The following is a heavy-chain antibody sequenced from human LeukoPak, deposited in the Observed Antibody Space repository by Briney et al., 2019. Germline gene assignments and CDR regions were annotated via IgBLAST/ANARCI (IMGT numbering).Heavy chain of an antibody. Sequence: PSQTLSLTCTVSGGSISSGGYYWSWIRQHPGKGLEWIGYIYYSGSTYYNPSLKSRVTISVDTSKNQFSPKLSSVTAADTAVYYCARDAEEYCSGGSCYRIDPWGQGTLVTVSS. CDR1: GGSISSGGYY. J-gene: IGHJ5*02. CDR2: IYYSGST. V-gene: IGHV4-31*03. D-gene: IGHD2-15*01. CDR3: ARDAEEYCSGGSCYRIDP.